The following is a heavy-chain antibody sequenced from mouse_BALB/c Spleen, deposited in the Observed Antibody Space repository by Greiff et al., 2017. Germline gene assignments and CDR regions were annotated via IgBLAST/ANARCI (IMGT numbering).Heavy chain of an antibody. CDR1: GYTFTSYV. CDR3: ARLSTMITTGGFAY. V-gene: IGHV1-14*01. J-gene: IGHJ3*01. D-gene: IGHD2-4*01. Sequence: EVQLQQSGPELVKPGASVKMSCKASGYTFTSYVMHWVKQKPGQGLEWIGYINPYNDGTKYNEKFKGKATLTSDKSSSTAYMELSSLTSEDSAVYYCARLSTMITTGGFAYWGQGTLVTVSA. CDR2: INPYNDGT.